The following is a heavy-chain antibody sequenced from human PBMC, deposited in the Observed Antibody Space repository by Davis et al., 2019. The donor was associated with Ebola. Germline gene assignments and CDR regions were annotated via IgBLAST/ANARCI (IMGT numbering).Heavy chain of an antibody. D-gene: IGHD4-23*01. V-gene: IGHV1-8*01. CDR3: ARGWGNSLGNDF. Sequence: ASVKVSCKTSGYTFTNYEIDWVRQATGQGLEWMGWMNPVSGNTGYAQKFRGRVTMTRNTSINTAYMELSSLTSADTAVYYCARGWGNSLGNDFWGQGTLVTVSS. CDR2: MNPVSGNT. J-gene: IGHJ4*02. CDR1: GYTFTNYE.